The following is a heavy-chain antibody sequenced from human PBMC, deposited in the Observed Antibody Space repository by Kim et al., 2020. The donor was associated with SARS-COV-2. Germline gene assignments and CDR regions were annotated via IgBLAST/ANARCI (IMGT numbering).Heavy chain of an antibody. CDR3: ARRQTGSFNWYFDI. Sequence: YNPSLESRMTITIDTSKDHFSLKLSSVTAADTAVYYCARRQTGSFNWYFDIWGRGTLVTVSS. J-gene: IGHJ2*01. D-gene: IGHD3-10*01. V-gene: IGHV4-31*02.